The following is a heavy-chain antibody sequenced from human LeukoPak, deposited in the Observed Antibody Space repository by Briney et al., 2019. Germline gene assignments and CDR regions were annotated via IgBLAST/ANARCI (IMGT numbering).Heavy chain of an antibody. V-gene: IGHV3-74*01. CDR1: GFTFSSYW. Sequence: GGSLRLSCAASGFTFSSYWMHWVRQAPGKGLVWVSRVNIDGATTNYADSVKGRFTISRDNAKSTLYLQMNSLRAEDTAVYYCAASYRSSWCDYWGQGTLVTVSS. D-gene: IGHD6-13*01. J-gene: IGHJ4*02. CDR3: AASYRSSWCDY. CDR2: VNIDGATT.